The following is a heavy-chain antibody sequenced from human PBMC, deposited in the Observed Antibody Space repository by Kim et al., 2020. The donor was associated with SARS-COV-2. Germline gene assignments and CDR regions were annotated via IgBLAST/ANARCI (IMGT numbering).Heavy chain of an antibody. V-gene: IGHV3-23*01. CDR2: ISGSGGRT. D-gene: IGHD4-17*01. Sequence: GGSLRLSCAASGFTFSRYAITWVRQAPGKGLEWVSAISGSGGRTYYADSGKGRFTISRDQSRDTVSLQMNSLRADDTALYYCAKDLGSDYGDQLGYWGQGTLVTVAS. CDR3: AKDLGSDYGDQLGY. J-gene: IGHJ4*02. CDR1: GFTFSRYA.